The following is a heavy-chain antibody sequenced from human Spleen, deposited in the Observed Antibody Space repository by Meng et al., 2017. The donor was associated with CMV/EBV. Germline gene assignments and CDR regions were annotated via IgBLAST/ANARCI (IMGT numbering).Heavy chain of an antibody. Sequence: GGSLRLSCAASGFSFINYGIHWVRQAPGKGLEWVATINQGGSERYYVDSLKGRFTISRDNAKNSLYLQMNSLRAEDTAVYYCAKSGSPHTLMVYAIHGWFDPWGQGTLVTVSS. CDR1: GFSFINYG. CDR2: INQGGSER. D-gene: IGHD2-8*01. CDR3: AKSGSPHTLMVYAIHGWFDP. J-gene: IGHJ5*02. V-gene: IGHV3-7*03.